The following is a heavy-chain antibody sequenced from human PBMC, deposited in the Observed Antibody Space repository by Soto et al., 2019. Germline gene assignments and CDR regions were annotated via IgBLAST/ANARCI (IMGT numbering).Heavy chain of an antibody. CDR1: GFTFSSYG. J-gene: IGHJ4*02. D-gene: IGHD3-3*01. V-gene: IGHV3-33*01. CDR2: IWYDGSNK. Sequence: QVQLVESGGGVVQPGRSLRLSCAASGFTFSSYGMHWVRQAPGKGLEWVAVIWYDGSNKYYADSVKGRFTISRDNSKNTLYLQMNSLRAEDTAVYYCARDRAYYGAYPHGGGDYWVQGTLVTVSS. CDR3: ARDRAYYGAYPHGGGDY.